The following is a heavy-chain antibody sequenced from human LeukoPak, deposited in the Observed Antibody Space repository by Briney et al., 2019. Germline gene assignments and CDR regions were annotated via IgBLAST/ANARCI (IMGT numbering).Heavy chain of an antibody. CDR2: IYSTGST. V-gene: IGHV4-59*01. Sequence: SETLSLTCSVSGGSISSYYWSWIRQPPGKGLEWIGYIYSTGSTNYNPSLKSRVTISVDTSKNQFSLKLTSVTAADTAVYYCARGLLGSGSFDYWGQGTLVTVSS. CDR1: GGSISSYY. D-gene: IGHD3-10*01. J-gene: IGHJ4*02. CDR3: ARGLLGSGSFDY.